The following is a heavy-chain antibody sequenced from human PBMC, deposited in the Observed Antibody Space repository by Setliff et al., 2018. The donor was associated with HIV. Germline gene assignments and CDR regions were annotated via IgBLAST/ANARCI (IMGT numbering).Heavy chain of an antibody. D-gene: IGHD3-22*01. J-gene: IGHJ3*02. CDR3: ARMIVLSASSPPNAFDI. V-gene: IGHV1-18*01. Sequence: ASVKVSCKASGYTFTSYGISWVRQAPGQGLEWMGWISAYNGNTNYAQKLQGRVTMATDTSTSTAYMELRSLRSDDTAVYYCARMIVLSASSPPNAFDIWGQGTMVTVSS. CDR2: ISAYNGNT. CDR1: GYTFTSYG.